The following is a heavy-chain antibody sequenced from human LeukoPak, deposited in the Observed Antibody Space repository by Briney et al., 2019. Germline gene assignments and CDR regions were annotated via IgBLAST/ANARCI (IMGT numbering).Heavy chain of an antibody. CDR1: GYTFTSYY. CDR3: AKDGPVTKKNHILGIPTAIYY. Sequence: ASVKVSCKASGYTFTSYYMHWVRQAPGQGLEWMGIINPSGGSTSYAQKFQGRVTMTRDTSTSTVYMELSSLRSEDTAVYYCAKDGPVTKKNHILGIPTAIYYLGQGTLVTVS. CDR2: INPSGGST. V-gene: IGHV1-46*01. J-gene: IGHJ4*02. D-gene: IGHD3-9*01.